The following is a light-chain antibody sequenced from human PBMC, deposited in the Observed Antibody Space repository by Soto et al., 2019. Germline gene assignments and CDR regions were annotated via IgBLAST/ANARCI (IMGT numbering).Light chain of an antibody. CDR3: QQRSNWPRT. J-gene: IGKJ2*01. CDR2: DAS. Sequence: EIVLTQSPATLSLSPGERATLSCRASQSGRSYLAWYQQKPGQAPRLLIYDASNRATGIPARFSGSGSGTDFTLTISSLEPEDFAVYYCQQRSNWPRTFGQGTKLEIK. V-gene: IGKV3-11*01. CDR1: QSGRSY.